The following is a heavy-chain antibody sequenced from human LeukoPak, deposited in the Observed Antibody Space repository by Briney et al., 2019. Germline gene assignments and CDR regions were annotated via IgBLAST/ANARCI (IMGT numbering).Heavy chain of an antibody. CDR3: ARNGPPYCDFWSGSLNWFDP. CDR1: GGSFSGYY. J-gene: IGHJ5*02. D-gene: IGHD3-3*01. Sequence: PSETLSLTCAVYGGSFSGYYWSWIRQPPGKGLEWIGEINHSGSTNYNPSLKSRVTISVDTSKNQFSLKLSSVTAADTAVYYCARNGPPYCDFWSGSLNWFDPWGQGTLVTVSS. V-gene: IGHV4-34*01. CDR2: INHSGST.